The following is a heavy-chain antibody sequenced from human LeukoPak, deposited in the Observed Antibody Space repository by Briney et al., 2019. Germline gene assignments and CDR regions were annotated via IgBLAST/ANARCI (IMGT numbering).Heavy chain of an antibody. CDR2: IKSKSDGGTI. D-gene: IGHD2-15*01. CDR3: TTRRQDGW. J-gene: IGHJ4*02. Sequence: GGSLRLSCVGSGFTFSDAWMSWVRQAPGKGLEWVGRIKSKSDGGTIDYAAPVKGGFTISRDDSRSTLYLQMNSLKTEDTAVYYCTTRRQDGWWGQGTLVTVS. V-gene: IGHV3-15*01. CDR1: GFTFSDAW.